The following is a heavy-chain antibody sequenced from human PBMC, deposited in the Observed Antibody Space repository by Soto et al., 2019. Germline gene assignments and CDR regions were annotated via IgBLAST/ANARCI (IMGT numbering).Heavy chain of an antibody. CDR1: GGSFSGYY. V-gene: IGHV4-34*01. CDR2: INHSGST. Sequence: PSETLSLTCSVYGGSFSGYYWSWIRQPPGKGLEWIGEINHSGSTNYNPSLKGRVTISVDTSKNQFSLKLSSVTAADTAVYYCARHGPAGTHYYYGMDVWGQGTTVTVSS. J-gene: IGHJ6*02. CDR3: ARHGPAGTHYYYGMDV. D-gene: IGHD6-13*01.